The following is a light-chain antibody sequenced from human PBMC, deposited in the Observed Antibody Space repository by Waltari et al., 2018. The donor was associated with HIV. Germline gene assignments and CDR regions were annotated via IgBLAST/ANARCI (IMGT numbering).Light chain of an antibody. CDR1: RLRSYY. Sequence: SSELTHDPAVSVALGQTVRLTCPRHRLRSYYPSWYQQKPGPAPVLVIYGKNNRPAGIPDRFSGSSSGNTASLTITGAQAEDEADYYCNSRDSSGNHLEVFGGGTKLTVL. CDR2: GKN. J-gene: IGLJ2*01. V-gene: IGLV3-19*01. CDR3: NSRDSSGNHLEV.